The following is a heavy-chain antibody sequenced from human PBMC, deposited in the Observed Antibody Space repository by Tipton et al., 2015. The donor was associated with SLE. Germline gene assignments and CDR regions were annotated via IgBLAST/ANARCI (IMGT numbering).Heavy chain of an antibody. CDR2: IWYDGSNK. D-gene: IGHD2-2*02. Sequence: SLRLSCAASGFTFSSYGMHWVRQAPGKGLEWVAVIWYDGSNKYYADSVKGRFTISRDNSKNTLYLQMNSLRAEDTAVYYCARDRRYCSSTSCYRGDGWFDPWGQGTLVTVSS. V-gene: IGHV3-33*01. CDR1: GFTFSSYG. J-gene: IGHJ5*02. CDR3: ARDRRYCSSTSCYRGDGWFDP.